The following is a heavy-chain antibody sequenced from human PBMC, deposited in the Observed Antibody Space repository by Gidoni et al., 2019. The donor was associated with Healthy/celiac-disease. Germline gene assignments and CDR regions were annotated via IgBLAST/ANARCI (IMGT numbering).Heavy chain of an antibody. J-gene: IGHJ5*02. Sequence: QVQLVQSGAEVKKPGASVQVYCKASGDTFTSYYMHWVRQCHGQGLEWMGIINPSGGSTSYAQKFQGRVTMTRDTSTSTVYMELSSLRSGDTAVYYCARASGSGAKINWFDPWGQGTLVTVSS. CDR1: GDTFTSYY. D-gene: IGHD3-10*01. CDR2: INPSGGST. CDR3: ARASGSGAKINWFDP. V-gene: IGHV1-46*03.